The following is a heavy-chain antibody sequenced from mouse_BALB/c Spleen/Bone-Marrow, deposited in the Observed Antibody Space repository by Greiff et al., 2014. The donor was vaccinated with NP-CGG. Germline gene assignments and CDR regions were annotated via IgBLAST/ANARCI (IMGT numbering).Heavy chain of an antibody. CDR3: ASQDVYYYAMDY. D-gene: IGHD3-2*02. J-gene: IGHJ4*01. CDR2: ISYSGST. CDR1: GYSITSDYA. Sequence: LQQSGPGLVKPSQSLSLTCTVTGYSITSDYAWNWIRQFPGNKLEWMGYISYSGSTSYNPSLKSRISITRDTSKNQFFLQLNSVTTEDTATYYCASQDVYYYAMDYWGQGTSVTVSS. V-gene: IGHV3-2*02.